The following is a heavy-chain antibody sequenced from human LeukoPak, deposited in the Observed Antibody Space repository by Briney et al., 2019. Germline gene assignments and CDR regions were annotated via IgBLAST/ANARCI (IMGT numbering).Heavy chain of an antibody. CDR1: GGSFSGYY. Sequence: SETLSLTCAVYGGSFSGYYWSWIRQPPGKGLEWLGEINHSGSTNYNPSLKSRVTISVDTSKHQFSLKLSSVTAADTAVYYCASTGICITMARGGLMDVWGKGTTVTVSS. J-gene: IGHJ6*03. CDR2: INHSGST. D-gene: IGHD3-10*01. V-gene: IGHV4-34*01. CDR3: ASTGICITMARGGLMDV.